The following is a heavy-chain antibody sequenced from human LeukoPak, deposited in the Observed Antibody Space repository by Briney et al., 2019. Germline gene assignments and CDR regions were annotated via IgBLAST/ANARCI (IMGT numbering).Heavy chain of an antibody. CDR2: IYSGGST. J-gene: IGHJ4*02. CDR1: GFTFSSYA. D-gene: IGHD2-15*01. Sequence: PGGSLRLSCAASGFTFSSYAMSWVRQAPGKGLEWVSVIYSGGSTYYADSVKGRFTISRDNSKNTLYLQMNSLRAEDTAVYYCARDYQYCSGGSCYFHFDYWGQGTLVTVSS. CDR3: ARDYQYCSGGSCYFHFDY. V-gene: IGHV3-66*01.